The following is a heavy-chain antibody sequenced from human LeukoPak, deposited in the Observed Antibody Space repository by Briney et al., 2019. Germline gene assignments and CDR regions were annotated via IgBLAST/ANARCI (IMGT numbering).Heavy chain of an antibody. J-gene: IGHJ4*02. CDR2: TYPGDSDT. Sequence: GESLKISCEGSGYTFTNYWIAWVRQMPGKGLEWMGFTYPGDSDTRYSPSFRGQVTISADKSISTAYLQWSSLKASDTAMYYCARARYCSGGSCYAEYWGQGTLVTVSS. CDR3: ARARYCSGGSCYAEY. CDR1: GYTFTNYW. D-gene: IGHD2-15*01. V-gene: IGHV5-51*01.